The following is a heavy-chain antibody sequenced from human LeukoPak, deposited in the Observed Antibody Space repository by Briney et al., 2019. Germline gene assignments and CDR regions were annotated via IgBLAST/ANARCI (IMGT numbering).Heavy chain of an antibody. CDR1: GGSISSGGYY. J-gene: IGHJ4*02. CDR3: ARDPVGSGCLDY. Sequence: PSETLSLTCTVSGGSISSGGYYWSWIRQHPGKGLEWIGYIYYSGSTYYNPSLKSRVTISVDTSKNQFSLKLSFVTAADTAVYYCARDPVGSGCLDYWGQGTLVTVSS. V-gene: IGHV4-31*03. D-gene: IGHD6-19*01. CDR2: IYYSGST.